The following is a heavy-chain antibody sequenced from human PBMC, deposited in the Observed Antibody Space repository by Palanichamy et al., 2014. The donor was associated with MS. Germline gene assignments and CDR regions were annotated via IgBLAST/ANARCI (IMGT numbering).Heavy chain of an antibody. V-gene: IGHV4-39*07. CDR1: GGSISSSNYY. CDR3: TSAPSGSQQWLSPFDY. Sequence: QVQLQESGPGLVKPSETLSLTCTVSGGSISSSNYYWGWVRQPPMKGLEWIGSMYSSGSTYYNPSLTSRVTISMDTSKNQFSLKLNSVTAADTAVYYCTSAPSGSQQWLSPFDYWGQGTLVTVSS. D-gene: IGHD2-15*01. J-gene: IGHJ4*02. CDR2: MYSSGST.